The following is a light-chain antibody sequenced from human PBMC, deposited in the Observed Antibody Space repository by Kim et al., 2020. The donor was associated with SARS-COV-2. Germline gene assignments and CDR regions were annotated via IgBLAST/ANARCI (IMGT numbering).Light chain of an antibody. CDR1: QYISDN. V-gene: IGKV3-15*01. CDR2: SMS. Sequence: EIVMTQSPGILSVSPGQGVTLSCKASQYISDNLAWYQQKPGQPPRPLIYSMSTRATGVPARFSGSGSGIDFTLTINSLQSEDFAAYYCQQYNSWPRTFGQGTKLEI. CDR3: QQYNSWPRT. J-gene: IGKJ1*01.